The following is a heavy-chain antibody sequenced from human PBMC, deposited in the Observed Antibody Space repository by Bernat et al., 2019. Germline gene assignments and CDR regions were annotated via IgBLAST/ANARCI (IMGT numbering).Heavy chain of an antibody. J-gene: IGHJ6*03. CDR1: GFTFSSYS. CDR2: ISSSSSTI. CDR3: ARGGGGITIFGVVIEAANYYYMDV. Sequence: EVQLVESGGGLVQPGGSLRLSCAASGFTFSSYSMNWVRQAPGKGLEWVSYISSSSSTIYYADSGKGRFTISRDNAKNSLYLQMNSLRDEDTAVYYCARGGGGITIFGVVIEAANYYYMDVWGKGTTVTVSS. V-gene: IGHV3-48*02. D-gene: IGHD3-3*01.